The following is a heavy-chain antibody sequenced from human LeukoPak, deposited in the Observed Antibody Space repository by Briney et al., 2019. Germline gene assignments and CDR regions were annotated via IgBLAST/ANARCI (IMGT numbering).Heavy chain of an antibody. V-gene: IGHV1-2*02. J-gene: IGHJ5*02. D-gene: IGHD2-2*01. Sequence: ASVKVSCKASGYTFTGYYMHWVRQAPGQGLEWMGWINPNSGGTNYAQKFQGRVTMTRDTSISTAYMELSRLRSDDTAVYYCARVRGRCSSTSCLYTIDAANWFDPWGQGTLVTVSS. CDR2: INPNSGGT. CDR1: GYTFTGYY. CDR3: ARVRGRCSSTSCLYTIDAANWFDP.